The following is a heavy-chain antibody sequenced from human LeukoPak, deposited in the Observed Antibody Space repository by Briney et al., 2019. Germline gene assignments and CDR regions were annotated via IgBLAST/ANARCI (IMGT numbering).Heavy chain of an antibody. CDR3: ARPRAYYHDSSLGFDY. D-gene: IGHD3-22*01. J-gene: IGHJ4*02. Sequence: GESLKISCKGSGYSFTSYWIGWVRQMPGKGLEWMGIIYPGDSDTRYSPSFQGQVTISADKSISTAYLQWSSLKASDTAMYYCARPRAYYHDSSLGFDYWGQGTLVTVSS. V-gene: IGHV5-51*01. CDR1: GYSFTSYW. CDR2: IYPGDSDT.